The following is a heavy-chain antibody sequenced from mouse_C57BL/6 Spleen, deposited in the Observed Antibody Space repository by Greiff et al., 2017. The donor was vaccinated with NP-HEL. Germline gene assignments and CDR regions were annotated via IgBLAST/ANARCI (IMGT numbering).Heavy chain of an antibody. J-gene: IGHJ4*01. CDR1: GYTFTSYW. D-gene: IGHD2-3*01. Sequence: VKLQQPGAELVKPGASVKLSCKASGYTFTSYWMHWVKQRPGQGLEWIGMIHPNSGSTNYNEKFKSKATLTVDKSSSTAYMQLSSLTCEDSAVYYCARWFDGYYVGYAMGYWGQGSSVTVSS. CDR3: ARWFDGYYVGYAMGY. CDR2: IHPNSGST. V-gene: IGHV1-64*01.